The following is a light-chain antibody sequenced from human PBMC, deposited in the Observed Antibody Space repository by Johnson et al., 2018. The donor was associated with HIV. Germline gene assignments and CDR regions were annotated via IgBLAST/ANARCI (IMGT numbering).Light chain of an antibody. CDR3: GTWDSSLSAYV. J-gene: IGLJ1*01. CDR1: SSNIGKNY. CDR2: DNH. Sequence: QSVLTQPPSVSAAPGQKVTISCSGSSSNIGKNYVSWYQQLPGTAPKLLIFDNHKRPSGIPDRFSGSKSGTSATLGITGIQTGDEADYYCGTWDSSLSAYVFVTGTKVTVL. V-gene: IGLV1-51*01.